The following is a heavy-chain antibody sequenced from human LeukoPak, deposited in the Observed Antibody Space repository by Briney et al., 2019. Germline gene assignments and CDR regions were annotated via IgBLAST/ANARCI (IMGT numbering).Heavy chain of an antibody. Sequence: PGGSLRLSCAASGFTFSSYSMNWVRQAPGKGLEWVSYIGSSSSTIYYADSVKGRFTISRDNAKNSLYLQMNSLRAEDTAVYYCARDAPIQLWTFDYWGQGTLVTVSS. D-gene: IGHD5-18*01. J-gene: IGHJ4*02. CDR3: ARDAPIQLWTFDY. CDR1: GFTFSSYS. CDR2: IGSSSSTI. V-gene: IGHV3-48*01.